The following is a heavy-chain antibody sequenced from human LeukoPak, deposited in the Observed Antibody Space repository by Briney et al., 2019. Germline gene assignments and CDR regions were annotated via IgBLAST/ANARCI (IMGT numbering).Heavy chain of an antibody. V-gene: IGHV4-30-4*08. CDR2: IYYSGST. CDR3: ARDVDPPNNWFDP. Sequence: SETLSLTCTVSGGSISSGDYYWSWIRQPPGKGLEWIGYIYYSGSTYYNPSLKSRVTISVDTSKNQFSLKLSSVIAADTAVYYCARDVDPPNNWFDPWGQGTLVTVSS. J-gene: IGHJ5*02. D-gene: IGHD5-12*01. CDR1: GGSISSGDYY.